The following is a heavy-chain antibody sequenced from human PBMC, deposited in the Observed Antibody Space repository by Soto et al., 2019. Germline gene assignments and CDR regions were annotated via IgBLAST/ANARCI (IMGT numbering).Heavy chain of an antibody. D-gene: IGHD3-16*01. Sequence: GGSLRLSCAASGFTFSSYAMSWVRQTPGKGLEWVSTLSGSGGTTYYADSVKGQFTISRDNAKNSLYLQMNSLRPEDTALYYCTKARLWGGDGYNSYYYNAMDVWGQGTTVTVSS. V-gene: IGHV3-23*01. CDR2: LSGSGGTT. CDR3: TKARLWGGDGYNSYYYNAMDV. CDR1: GFTFSSYA. J-gene: IGHJ6*02.